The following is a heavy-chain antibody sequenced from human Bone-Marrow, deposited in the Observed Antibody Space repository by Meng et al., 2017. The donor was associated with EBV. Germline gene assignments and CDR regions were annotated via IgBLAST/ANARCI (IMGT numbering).Heavy chain of an antibody. CDR2: IRGSGGST. J-gene: IGHJ5*02. CDR3: AKDPYSDYASGWFDP. CDR1: GFTFSSYA. V-gene: IGHV3-23*04. Sequence: EVQLVESGGGLVQPGGCLRLSSAASGFTFSSYAMSWVRQAPGKGLEWVSAIRGSGGSTYYADSVKGRFTISRDNSKNTLYLQMNSLRAEDTAVYYCAKDPYSDYASGWFDPWGQGTLVTVSS. D-gene: IGHD5-12*01.